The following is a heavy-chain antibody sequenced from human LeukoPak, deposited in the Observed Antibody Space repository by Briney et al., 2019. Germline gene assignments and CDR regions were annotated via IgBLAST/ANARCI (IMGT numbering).Heavy chain of an antibody. Sequence: PGGSLRLSCAASGFTVSSYSMNWVRQAPGKGLEWVSSISSSSSYIYYADSVKGRFTISRDNAKNSLYLQMNSLRAEDTAVYYCARDGNNDSSGYHPPDAFDIWGQGTMVTVSS. J-gene: IGHJ3*02. D-gene: IGHD3-22*01. CDR2: ISSSSSYI. CDR3: ARDGNNDSSGYHPPDAFDI. V-gene: IGHV3-21*01. CDR1: GFTVSSYS.